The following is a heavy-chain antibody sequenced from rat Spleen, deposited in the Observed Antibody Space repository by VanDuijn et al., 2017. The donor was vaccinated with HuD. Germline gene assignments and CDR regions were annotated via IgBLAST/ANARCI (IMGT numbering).Heavy chain of an antibody. Sequence: EVQLVETGGGLVQPGRSLKLSCVASGFTFSNYHMAWVRQAPTKGLEWVASISTGGGDTYYRDSVKGRFTISRDDVKNTLYVQMDGLRSEDTATYYCARAGYLRDWYFDFWGPGTMVTVSS. CDR3: ARAGYLRDWYFDF. CDR2: ISTGGGDT. CDR1: GFTFSNYH. V-gene: IGHV5-25*01. J-gene: IGHJ1*01. D-gene: IGHD2-2*01.